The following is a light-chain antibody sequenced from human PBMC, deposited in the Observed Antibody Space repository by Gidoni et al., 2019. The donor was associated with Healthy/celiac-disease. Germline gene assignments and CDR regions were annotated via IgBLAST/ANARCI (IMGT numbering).Light chain of an antibody. CDR1: QDIRND. CDR2: ATS. Sequence: AIQMSPSPSSLSASVGDRVTITCRAIQDIRNDLGWYQQKLGKVPKLLMYATSDLQRGVPTRFSGSGSGTDFTIAISSLQQEDFATYYCLKDYNYPLTFGGGTKVEIK. J-gene: IGKJ4*01. CDR3: LKDYNYPLT. V-gene: IGKV1-6*01.